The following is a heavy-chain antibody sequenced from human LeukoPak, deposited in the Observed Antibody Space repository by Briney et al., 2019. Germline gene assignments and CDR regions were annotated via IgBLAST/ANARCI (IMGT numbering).Heavy chain of an antibody. CDR1: GFTFNSYS. Sequence: GGSLRLSFAASGFTFNSYSMNWVRQAPGKGLEWVSYISFRSNTIYYADSVKGRFTISRDNDKNSLYLQMNNLRAEDTAMYYCARDPASYWGRGTLVTVSS. CDR2: ISFRSNTI. V-gene: IGHV3-48*01. CDR3: ARDPASY. J-gene: IGHJ4*02.